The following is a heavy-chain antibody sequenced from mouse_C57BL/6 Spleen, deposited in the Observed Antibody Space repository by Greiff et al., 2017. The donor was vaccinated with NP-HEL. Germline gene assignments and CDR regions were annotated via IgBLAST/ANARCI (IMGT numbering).Heavy chain of an antibody. J-gene: IGHJ3*01. CDR1: GFNIKDDY. Sequence: EVMLVASGAELVRPGASVKLSCTASGFNIKDDYMHWVKQRPEQGLEWIGWIDPENGDTEYASKFQGKATITADTSSNTAYLQLSSLTSEDTAVYYCTTSFAYWGQGTLVTVSA. CDR3: TTSFAY. CDR2: IDPENGDT. V-gene: IGHV14-4*01.